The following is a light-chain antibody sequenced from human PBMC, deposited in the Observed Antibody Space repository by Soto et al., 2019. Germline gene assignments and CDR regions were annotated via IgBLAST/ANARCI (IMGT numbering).Light chain of an antibody. CDR1: QSVSSSY. CDR2: GAS. Sequence: EIVLTQSPGTLSLSPGERATLSCRASQSVSSSYLAWYQQKPGQAPRLLIYGASSRATGIPDRFSGSGSGTDFTLTISRLEPEDFAVYYCQQRSNWPPHFGQGTRLEIK. CDR3: QQRSNWPPH. V-gene: IGKV3D-20*02. J-gene: IGKJ5*01.